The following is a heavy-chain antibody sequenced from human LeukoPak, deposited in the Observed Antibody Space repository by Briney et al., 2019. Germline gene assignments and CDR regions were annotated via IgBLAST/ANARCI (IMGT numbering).Heavy chain of an antibody. V-gene: IGHV4-34*01. J-gene: IGHJ4*02. Sequence: SETLPLTCAVYGGSFSGYYWSWIRQPPGKGLEWIGEINHSGSTNYNPSLKSRVTISVDTSKNQFSLRLSSVTAADTAVYYCARHSYGTFDYWGQGTLVTVSS. CDR1: GGSFSGYY. CDR3: ARHSYGTFDY. D-gene: IGHD5-18*01. CDR2: INHSGST.